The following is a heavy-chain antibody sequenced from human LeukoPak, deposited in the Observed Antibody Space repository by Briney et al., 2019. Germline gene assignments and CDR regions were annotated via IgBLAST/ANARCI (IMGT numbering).Heavy chain of an antibody. D-gene: IGHD3-22*01. CDR2: IYYSGST. Sequence: SETLSLTCTVSGGSLSSYYWSWIRQPPGKGLEGIGYIYYSGSTNYNPSLKSRVTISVDTSKNQFSLKLSSVTAADTAVYYCARVGYYYDSSGPNWFDPWGQATLVTVSS. CDR1: GGSLSSYY. J-gene: IGHJ5*02. V-gene: IGHV4-59*01. CDR3: ARVGYYYDSSGPNWFDP.